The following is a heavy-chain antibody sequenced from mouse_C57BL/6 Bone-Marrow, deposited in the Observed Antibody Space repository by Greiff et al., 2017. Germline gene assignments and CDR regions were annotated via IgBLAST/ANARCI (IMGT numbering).Heavy chain of an antibody. Sequence: QVQLQQPGAELVKPGASVKLSCKASGYTFTSYWMQWVKQRPGQGLEWSGEIDPSDSYTNYHQKFKGKATLTVDTSSSTAYMQLISLTSEVSAVYYCARDDGYYSFDYWGQGTTLTGSS. CDR3: ARDDGYYSFDY. J-gene: IGHJ2*01. CDR1: GYTFTSYW. D-gene: IGHD2-3*01. CDR2: IDPSDSYT. V-gene: IGHV1-50*01.